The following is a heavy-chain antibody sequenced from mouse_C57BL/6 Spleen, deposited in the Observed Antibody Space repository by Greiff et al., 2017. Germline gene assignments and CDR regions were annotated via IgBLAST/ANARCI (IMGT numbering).Heavy chain of an antibody. D-gene: IGHD1-1*01. Sequence: EVMLVESGGGLVKPGGSLKLSCAASGFTFSDYGMHWVRQAPEKGLEWVAYISSGSSTIYYADTVKGRFTISRDNAKNTLFLQMTSLRSEDTAMYYCARITAVVPPNALDYWGQGTSVTVSS. V-gene: IGHV5-17*01. CDR2: ISSGSSTI. CDR1: GFTFSDYG. J-gene: IGHJ4*01. CDR3: ARITAVVPPNALDY.